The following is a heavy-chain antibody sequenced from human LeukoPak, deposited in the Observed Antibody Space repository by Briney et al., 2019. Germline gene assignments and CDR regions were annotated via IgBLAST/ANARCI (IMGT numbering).Heavy chain of an antibody. J-gene: IGHJ4*02. D-gene: IGHD3-9*01. Sequence: PGGPLRLSCAGSGFTFSSHWMSWLRQAPGKGLEWVANIKEDGSVKNYGDSVKGRFTVSRDNAKNSLYLQMNSLRVEDTAVYYCASNNDWSFDYGGQGTLVTVSS. CDR2: IKEDGSVK. CDR3: ASNNDWSFDY. V-gene: IGHV3-7*05. CDR1: GFTFSSHW.